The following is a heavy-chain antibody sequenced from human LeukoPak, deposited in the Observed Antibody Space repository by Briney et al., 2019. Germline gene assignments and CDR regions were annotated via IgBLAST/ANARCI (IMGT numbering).Heavy chain of an antibody. CDR2: ISSSSSTI. Sequence: GGSLRLSCAASGFTFSSYSMNWVRQAPGKGLERVSYISSSSSTIYYADSVKGRFTISRDNAKNSLYLQMNSLRAEDTAVYYCARGGLAFDYWGQGTLVTVSS. CDR1: GFTFSSYS. J-gene: IGHJ4*02. CDR3: ARGGLAFDY. V-gene: IGHV3-48*01. D-gene: IGHD3-16*01.